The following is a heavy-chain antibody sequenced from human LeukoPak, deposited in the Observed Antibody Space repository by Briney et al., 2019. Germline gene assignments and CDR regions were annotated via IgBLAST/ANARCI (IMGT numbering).Heavy chain of an antibody. CDR1: TFSFRNFA. CDR2: ISDSGHRT. CDR3: ARKKWEPTSNDAFDI. V-gene: IGHV3-23*01. J-gene: IGHJ3*02. Sequence: GGSLRLSCAASTFSFRNFAMSWVRLAPGKGLEWVSGISDSGHRTDYADSVEGPFTISRDNSKNTLYLQMDSLRAEDTALYYCARKKWEPTSNDAFDIWGQGTMVTVSS. D-gene: IGHD1-26*01.